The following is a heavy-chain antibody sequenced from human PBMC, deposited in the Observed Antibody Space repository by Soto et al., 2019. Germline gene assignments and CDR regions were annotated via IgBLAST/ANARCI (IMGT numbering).Heavy chain of an antibody. CDR1: GYTFSSFG. D-gene: IGHD4-17*01. CDR2: ISPETGKT. Sequence: VELVQSGAEVKKPGASVRVSCKASGYTFSSFGLSWVRQAPGQGPEWMGWISPETGKTEYSHKFQGRVTMTTDTSTRTLFLDLGSLTSDDTAVYYCARDLVSISTSTVTTDAFWGQGTLVTVSS. CDR3: ARDLVSISTSTVTTDAF. V-gene: IGHV1-18*04. J-gene: IGHJ4*02.